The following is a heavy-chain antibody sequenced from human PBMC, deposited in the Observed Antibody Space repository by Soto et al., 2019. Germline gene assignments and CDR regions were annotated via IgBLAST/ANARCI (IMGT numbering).Heavy chain of an antibody. CDR2: IYYTGTT. J-gene: IGHJ4*02. CDR1: GGSITSGGYY. D-gene: IGHD4-17*01. V-gene: IGHV4-31*03. CDR3: ARATTTVTTFDS. Sequence: QLPLQEPGPGLVKPFQTLSLTCSVSGGSITSGGYYWSWIRQVPGKGLEWIGNIYYTGTTYYNAALKSRLTISVDTSKSQFSLNLSSVTAADTAVYFCARATTTVTTFDSWGQGTQVTVS.